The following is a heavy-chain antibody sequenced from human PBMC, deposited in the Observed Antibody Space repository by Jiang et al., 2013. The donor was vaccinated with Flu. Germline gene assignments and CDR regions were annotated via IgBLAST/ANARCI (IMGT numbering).Heavy chain of an antibody. V-gene: IGHV4-34*01. D-gene: IGHD2-2*01. CDR1: GGSFSGYY. CDR3: ARGQQGYCSSTSCYGYYYYYYGMDV. Sequence: LLKPSETLSLTCAVYGGSFSGYYWSWIRQPPGKGLEWIGEINHSGSTNYNPSLKSRVTISVDTSKNQFSLKLSSVTAADTAVYYCARGQQGYCSSTSCYGYYYYYYGMDVWGQGTTVTVSS. CDR2: INHSGST. J-gene: IGHJ6*02.